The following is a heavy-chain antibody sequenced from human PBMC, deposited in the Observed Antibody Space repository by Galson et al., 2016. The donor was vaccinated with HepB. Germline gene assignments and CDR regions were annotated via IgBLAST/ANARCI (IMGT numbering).Heavy chain of an antibody. CDR2: IKAGNDYT. CDR1: GYTFTNYA. CDR3: ARGSIRGVRGLDALDV. Sequence: SVKVSCKASGYTFTNYAIHWVRQAPGQSPEWMGWIKAGNDYTKKSQRFQGRLTFTRDIAAATAFMELNSLRFEDTALYFCARGSIRGVRGLDALDVWGQGTTVTVSS. J-gene: IGHJ6*02. V-gene: IGHV1-3*01. D-gene: IGHD3-10*01.